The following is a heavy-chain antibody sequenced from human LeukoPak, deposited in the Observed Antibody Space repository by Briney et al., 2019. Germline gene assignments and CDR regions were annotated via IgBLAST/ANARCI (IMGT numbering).Heavy chain of an antibody. J-gene: IGHJ5*02. D-gene: IGHD4/OR15-4a*01. CDR1: GDSICSFY. CDR2: ISYSGST. CDR3: ARGGASSNWFDP. Sequence: SETLSLTCTVSGDSICSFYWSWIRQPPGKRPEGIGYISYSGSTEYNPSLRSRVTISVDTSKNQLSLKLSSVTAADTAVYYCARGGASSNWFDPWGQGTLVTVSS. V-gene: IGHV4-59*01.